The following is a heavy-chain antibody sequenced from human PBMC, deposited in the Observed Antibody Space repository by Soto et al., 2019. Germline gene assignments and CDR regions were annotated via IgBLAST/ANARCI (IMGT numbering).Heavy chain of an antibody. CDR2: ITPIFGTA. V-gene: IGHV1-69*01. J-gene: IGHJ4*02. D-gene: IGHD3-22*01. CDR3: ARDGTLYDSSGYYYLY. Sequence: QVQLVQSGAEVKKAGSSVKVSCKASGGTFSTSTISRVRQAPGQGLEWMGGITPIFGTASFAQKFQGRVTITADESTSTAYMELSSLRSEDTAMYYCARDGTLYDSSGYYYLYWGQGTLVTVSS. CDR1: GGTFSTST.